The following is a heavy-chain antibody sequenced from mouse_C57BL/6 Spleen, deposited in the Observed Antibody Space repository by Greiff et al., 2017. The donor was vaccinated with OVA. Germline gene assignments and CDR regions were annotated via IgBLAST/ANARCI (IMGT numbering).Heavy chain of an antibody. CDR1: GYTFTSYW. Sequence: QVQLQQPGAELVKPGASVKMSCKASGYTFTSYWITWVKQRPGQGLAWIGDIYPGSGSTNYNEKFKSKATLTVDTSSSTAYMQLSSLTSEDSAVYYCARSAYDYDGAMDYWGQGTSVTVSS. J-gene: IGHJ4*01. CDR2: IYPGSGST. V-gene: IGHV1-55*01. CDR3: ARSAYDYDGAMDY. D-gene: IGHD2-4*01.